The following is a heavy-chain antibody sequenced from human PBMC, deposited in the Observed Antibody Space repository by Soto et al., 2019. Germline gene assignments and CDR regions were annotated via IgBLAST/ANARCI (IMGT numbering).Heavy chain of an antibody. CDR2: IKSKTDGGTT. D-gene: IGHD2-21*02. CDR3: TTVLVTHSSIYYYYYYLDV. Sequence: GGSLRLSCAASEFTFSNAWMSWVRQAPGKGLEWVGRIKSKTDGGTTDYAAPVKGRFTISRDDSKSTLYLQMNSLKTEDTAVYYCTTVLVTHSSIYYYYYYLDVWGKGTTVTVSS. V-gene: IGHV3-15*01. CDR1: EFTFSNAW. J-gene: IGHJ6*03.